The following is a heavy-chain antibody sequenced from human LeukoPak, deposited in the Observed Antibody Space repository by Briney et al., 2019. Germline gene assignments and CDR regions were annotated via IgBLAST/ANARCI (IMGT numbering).Heavy chain of an antibody. CDR1: GASMSSNY. D-gene: IGHD6-13*01. V-gene: IGHV4-59*01. CDR3: ARGLAAAGTSYFDY. CDR2: IYYSGST. J-gene: IGHJ4*02. Sequence: SETLSLTCNVSGASMSSNYWSWIRQPPGKGLEWIGYIYYSGSTNYSPSLKGRVTISVDTSKNQFSLKLSSVTAADTAVYYCARGLAAAGTSYFDYWGQGTLVTVSS.